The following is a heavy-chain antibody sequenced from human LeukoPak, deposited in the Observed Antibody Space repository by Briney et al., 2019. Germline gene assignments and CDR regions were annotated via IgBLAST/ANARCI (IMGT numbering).Heavy chain of an antibody. CDR2: IRFDGTNK. J-gene: IGHJ5*02. Sequence: GGSLRLSCAASGFTFSSYGMHWVRQAPGKGLEWVALIRFDGTNKCYADSVKGRFAISRDNSKNTMYLQLNSLRAEDTAVYYCARRMTANWFDPWGQGTLVTVSS. V-gene: IGHV3-33*01. D-gene: IGHD2-21*02. CDR3: ARRMTANWFDP. CDR1: GFTFSSYG.